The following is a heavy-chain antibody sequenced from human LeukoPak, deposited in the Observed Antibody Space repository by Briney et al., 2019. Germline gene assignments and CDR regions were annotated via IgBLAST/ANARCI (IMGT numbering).Heavy chain of an antibody. CDR3: AKDPISGSNWFDP. Sequence: GGSLRLSCAASGFTVSSSYMSWVRQAPGKGLEWVSGISNSGGSTYYADSVKGRFTISRDNSKNTLYLQMNSLRAEDTAVYYCAKDPISGSNWFDPWGQGTLVTVSS. CDR1: GFTVSSSY. J-gene: IGHJ5*02. CDR2: ISNSGGST. D-gene: IGHD3-22*01. V-gene: IGHV3-23*01.